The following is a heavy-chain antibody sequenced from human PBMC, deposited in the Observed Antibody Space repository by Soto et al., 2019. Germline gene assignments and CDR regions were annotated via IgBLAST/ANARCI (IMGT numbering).Heavy chain of an antibody. J-gene: IGHJ4*02. CDR1: GYTFTSYC. CDR3: ARIKLGYYYGDY. D-gene: IGHD3-10*01. Sequence: GASVKVSCKSSGYTFTSYCISWVRQAPGQGLEWMGWISAYNGNTNYAQKLQGRVTMTTDTSTSTAYMELRSLRSDDTAVYYCARIKLGYYYGDYWGQGTLVTVSS. CDR2: ISAYNGNT. V-gene: IGHV1-18*01.